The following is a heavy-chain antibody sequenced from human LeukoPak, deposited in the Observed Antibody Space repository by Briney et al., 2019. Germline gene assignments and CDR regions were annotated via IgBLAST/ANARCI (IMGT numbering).Heavy chain of an antibody. CDR2: IIPIFGTA. CDR3: ARGELRNSFDY. CDR1: VGTCISYA. Sequence: SVKVSCKASVGTCISYAISWVRQAPGQGLEWMGGIIPIFGTANYAQKFQGRVTITADEFTSTAYMELSSLRSEDTAVYYCARGELRNSFDYWGQGTLVTVSS. V-gene: IGHV1-69*13. J-gene: IGHJ4*02. D-gene: IGHD1-26*01.